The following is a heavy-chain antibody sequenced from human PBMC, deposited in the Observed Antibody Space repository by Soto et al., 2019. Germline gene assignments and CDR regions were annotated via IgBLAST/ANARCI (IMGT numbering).Heavy chain of an antibody. Sequence: GGSLRLSCAASGFTFSSYAMSWVRQAPGKGLEWVSAISGGGSIYYADSVKGRFTISRDNPKNTLYLQMNSLRAEDTAVYYCAKGHYSGSYVYFDYWGQGSLVTVSS. J-gene: IGHJ4*02. CDR1: GFTFSSYA. CDR3: AKGHYSGSYVYFDY. V-gene: IGHV3-23*01. D-gene: IGHD1-26*01. CDR2: ISGGGSI.